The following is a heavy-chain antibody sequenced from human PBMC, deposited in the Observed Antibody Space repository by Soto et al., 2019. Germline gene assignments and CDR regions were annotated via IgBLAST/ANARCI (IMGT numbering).Heavy chain of an antibody. CDR2: IKSKRDGGAR. Sequence: EVQVVESGGDLVKPGGSLRLSCVTSGFMFSSAWMNLVRQAPGKGLEWVGRIKSKRDGGARDYAEPVKGRFSISRDDSKNTVVLQMNSLRAEYKAVYYCVEGWNDFWGQGTLVTVSS. D-gene: IGHD1-1*01. V-gene: IGHV3-15*01. J-gene: IGHJ4*02. CDR3: VEGWNDF. CDR1: GFMFSSAW.